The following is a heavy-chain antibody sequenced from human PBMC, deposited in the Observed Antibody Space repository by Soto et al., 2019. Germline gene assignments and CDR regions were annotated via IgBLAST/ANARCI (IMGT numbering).Heavy chain of an antibody. J-gene: IGHJ3*01. V-gene: IGHV3-21*01. CDR2: ISSTSSVI. D-gene: IGHD3-10*01. CDR1: GFTFSSYG. Sequence: GGSLRLSCAASGFTFSSYGMHWVRQAPGKGLDWVSSISSTSSVIFYAESVRGRFTISRDNAKNSLYLQMNGLRAEDTAVYYCVRGGSGATSADLFDAWGQGTLVTVSS. CDR3: VRGGSGATSADLFDA.